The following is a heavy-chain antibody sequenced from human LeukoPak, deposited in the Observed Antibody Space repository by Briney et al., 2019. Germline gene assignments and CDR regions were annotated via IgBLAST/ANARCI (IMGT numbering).Heavy chain of an antibody. V-gene: IGHV3-23*01. D-gene: IGHD2-15*01. CDR3: ARAPIVVVVAATFDY. CDR2: ISGSGGST. J-gene: IGHJ4*02. CDR1: GFAFSSYA. Sequence: GGSLRLSCAASGFAFSSYAMSRVRQAPGKGLEWVSAISGSGGSTYYADSVKGRFTISRDNSKNTLYLQMNSLRAEDTAVYYCARAPIVVVVAATFDYWGQGTLVTVSS.